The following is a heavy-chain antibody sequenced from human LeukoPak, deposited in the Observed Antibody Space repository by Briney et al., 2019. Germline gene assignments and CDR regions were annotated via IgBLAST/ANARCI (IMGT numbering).Heavy chain of an antibody. D-gene: IGHD3-10*01. CDR3: ARDYYGSGSYRRSAFDP. CDR1: GYTFNNYG. V-gene: IGHV1-18*01. CDR2: VTSYNGDT. J-gene: IGHJ5*02. Sequence: ASVRVSCKASGYTFNNYGISWVRQAPGQGLEWMGWVTSYNGDTNYAQKFQGRVTMTRDTSTSTVYMELSSLRSEDTAVYYCARDYYGSGSYRRSAFDPWGQGTLVIVSS.